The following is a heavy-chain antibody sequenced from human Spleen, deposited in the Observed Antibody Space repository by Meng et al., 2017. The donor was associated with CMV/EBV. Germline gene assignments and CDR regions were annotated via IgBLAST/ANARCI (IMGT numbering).Heavy chain of an antibody. V-gene: IGHV3-20*04. J-gene: IGHJ5*02. CDR2: INYSGGTT. Sequence: CAASCLRFVDSAIAWVRQSAGRGLEWVSSINYSGGTTNYADSVKGRLTISRDNAKNSLFLQMNSLRAEDTALYYCAREGTLGWFDPWGQGTLVTVSS. D-gene: IGHD3-10*01. CDR1: CLRFVDSA. CDR3: AREGTLGWFDP.